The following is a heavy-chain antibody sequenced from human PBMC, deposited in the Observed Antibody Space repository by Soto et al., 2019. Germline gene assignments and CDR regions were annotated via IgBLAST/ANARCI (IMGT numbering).Heavy chain of an antibody. CDR2: IIPIFGTA. CDR1: GGTFSSYA. J-gene: IGHJ6*03. D-gene: IGHD3-3*01. Sequence: ASVKVSCKASGGTFSSYAISWVRQAPGQGLEWMGGIIPIFGTANYAQKFQGRVTITADESTSTAYMELSSLRSEDTAVYYCARDPRQKTGDFWSSYYMDVWGQGTTVTVSS. V-gene: IGHV1-69*13. CDR3: ARDPRQKTGDFWSSYYMDV.